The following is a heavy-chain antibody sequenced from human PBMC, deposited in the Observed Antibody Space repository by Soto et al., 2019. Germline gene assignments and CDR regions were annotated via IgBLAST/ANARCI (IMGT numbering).Heavy chain of an antibody. Sequence: PSETLSLTCTVSGGSVYNSDYYWGWVRQPPGKGLEWIGSIYYSGSTHYNPSLKIQVTISVDTSKNQFSLKLSSVTAADTVVYYCLRHGDLSGYYSVLHVSWFDPWGQGTLVTVSS. CDR1: GGSVYNSDYY. J-gene: IGHJ5*02. V-gene: IGHV4-39*01. CDR2: IYYSGST. CDR3: LRHGDLSGYYSVLHVSWFDP. D-gene: IGHD3-22*01.